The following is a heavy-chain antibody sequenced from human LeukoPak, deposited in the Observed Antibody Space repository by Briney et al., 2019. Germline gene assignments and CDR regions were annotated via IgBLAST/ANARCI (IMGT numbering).Heavy chain of an antibody. J-gene: IGHJ4*02. CDR1: GYTFTSYA. V-gene: IGHV1-3*04. CDR3: AKYSSSWHFDY. D-gene: IGHD6-13*01. Sequence: VSVKVSCKASGYTFTSYAMHWVRQAPGQRLEWMGWINTGNGNTKFSQKFQGRVTITRDTSASTAYMELSSLRSEDTAVYYCAKYSSSWHFDYWGQGTLVTVSS. CDR2: INTGNGNT.